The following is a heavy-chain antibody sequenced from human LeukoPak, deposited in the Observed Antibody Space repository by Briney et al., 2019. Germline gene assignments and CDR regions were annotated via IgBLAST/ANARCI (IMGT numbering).Heavy chain of an antibody. J-gene: IGHJ3*02. CDR2: INHSGST. Sequence: SETLSLTCAVYGGSFSGYYWSWIRQPPGKGLEWIGEINHSGSTNYNPSLKSRVTISVDTSKSQFSLKLTSVTAADTAVYYCARERYRYDILTGYYHDAYDIWGHGTMVIVSS. CDR3: ARERYRYDILTGYYHDAYDI. V-gene: IGHV4-34*01. D-gene: IGHD3-9*01. CDR1: GGSFSGYY.